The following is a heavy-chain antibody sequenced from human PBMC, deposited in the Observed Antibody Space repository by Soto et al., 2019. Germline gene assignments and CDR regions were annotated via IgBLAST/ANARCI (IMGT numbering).Heavy chain of an antibody. D-gene: IGHD3-10*01. Sequence: GGSLRLSFAASGLTFGSYRMNWVRQAPGKAPEWLAPIKLDASGKKSVDSVKGRFTMSRDNATNSLYLQLDSLRAEDTAVYYCASDSVYGAGASVIHSSDYSGQGPLVTFSS. CDR2: IKLDASGK. CDR1: GLTFGSYR. J-gene: IGHJ4*02. CDR3: ASDSVYGAGASVIHSSDY. V-gene: IGHV3-7*01.